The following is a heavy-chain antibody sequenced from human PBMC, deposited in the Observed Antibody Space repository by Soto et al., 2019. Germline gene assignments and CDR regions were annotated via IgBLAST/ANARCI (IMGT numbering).Heavy chain of an antibody. CDR1: GFTFSTYG. J-gene: IGHJ2*01. D-gene: IGHD5-12*01. Sequence: QVQLVASGGGVVQPGRSLRLSCAASGFTFSTYGMHWVRQAPGKGLEWVAVIWYDGSNKYYADSVKGRFTISRDNSKNTLYLQMNSLRAEDTAVYYCARDAVATIIGYFDLWGRGTLVTVSS. CDR2: IWYDGSNK. V-gene: IGHV3-33*01. CDR3: ARDAVATIIGYFDL.